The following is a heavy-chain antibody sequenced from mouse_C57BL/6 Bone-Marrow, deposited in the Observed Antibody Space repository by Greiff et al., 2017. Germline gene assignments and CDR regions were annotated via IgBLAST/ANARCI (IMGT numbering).Heavy chain of an antibody. V-gene: IGHV1-69*01. CDR2: IDPSDSYT. J-gene: IGHJ3*01. D-gene: IGHD2-2*01. CDR3: ARFYYGYSFAY. CDR1: GYTFTSYW. Sequence: QVQLQQPGAELVMPGASVKLSCKASGYTFTSYWMHWVKQRPGQGLEWIGEIDPSDSYTNYNQKFKGKSTLTVDKSYSTAYMQLSSLPSEDSAVYYGARFYYGYSFAYWGQGTLVTVSA.